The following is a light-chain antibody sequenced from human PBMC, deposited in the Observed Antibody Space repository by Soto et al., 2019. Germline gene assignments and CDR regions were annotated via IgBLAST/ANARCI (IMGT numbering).Light chain of an antibody. J-gene: IGKJ4*01. CDR3: QQYGDWPLT. V-gene: IGKV3-15*01. CDR2: ATS. Sequence: EIVLTQSPATLSVSPGERATLSCRASQSVGNNFAWYQQKPGQAPRLLIFATSTRATGVPARFSGSGSGTEFTLTISSLQSEDFAVYYCQQYGDWPLTFGGGANVEIE. CDR1: QSVGNN.